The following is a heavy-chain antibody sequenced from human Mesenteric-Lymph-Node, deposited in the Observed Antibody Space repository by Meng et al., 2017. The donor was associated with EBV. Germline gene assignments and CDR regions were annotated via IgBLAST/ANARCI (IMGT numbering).Heavy chain of an antibody. CDR3: ARGSGSYYDFDY. J-gene: IGHJ4*02. V-gene: IGHV6-1*01. CDR2: TYYRSKWYN. CDR1: GDSVSSNSAA. Sequence: QDQLQQSGPGLVKPSPTPSPPCAISGDSVSSNSAAWNWIRQSPSRGLEWLGRTYYRSKWYNDYAVSVKSRITINPDTSKNQFSLQLNSVTPEDTAVYYCARGSGSYYDFDYWGQGTLVTVSS. D-gene: IGHD1-26*01.